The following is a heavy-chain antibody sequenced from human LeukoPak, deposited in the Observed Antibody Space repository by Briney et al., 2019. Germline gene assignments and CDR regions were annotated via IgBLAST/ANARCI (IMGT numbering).Heavy chain of an antibody. CDR1: GFSISGFW. Sequence: PGGSLRLSCVGSGFSISGFWMTWVRQAPGKGLEWVANIRGDGSRLYYVDSVKGRFTISRDNAKNSLYLQMNSLRAEDTAVYYCARLDYGRIGYWGQGTLVTVSS. J-gene: IGHJ4*02. CDR2: IRGDGSRL. V-gene: IGHV3-7*01. D-gene: IGHD4-17*01. CDR3: ARLDYGRIGY.